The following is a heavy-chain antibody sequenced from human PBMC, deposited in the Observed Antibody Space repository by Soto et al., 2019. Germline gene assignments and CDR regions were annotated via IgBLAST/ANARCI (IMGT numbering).Heavy chain of an antibody. CDR1: EFTFSRAA. D-gene: IGHD2-21*01. J-gene: IGHJ4*02. Sequence: EAQLVDSGGGLVQPGQSLKLSCAASEFTFSRAALHWVRQASGKGLEWVALIRNKVNSYATSYTASVKGRFTVSRDDSKDMAFLEMNSLKIEDTAVYYCAIQGVALELDVWGQGTLVTVSS. CDR3: AIQGVALELDV. CDR2: IRNKVNSYAT. V-gene: IGHV3-73*01.